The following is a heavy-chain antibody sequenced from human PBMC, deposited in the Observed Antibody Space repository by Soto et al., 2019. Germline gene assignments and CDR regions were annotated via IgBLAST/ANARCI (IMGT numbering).Heavy chain of an antibody. CDR1: GFSFSTSAVG. CDR3: AHVYWAASGTRYYFDY. Sequence: QITLKESGPPLVKPTQTLTLTCTFSGFSFSTSAVGVGWIRQPPGKALEWLALIYWDDDKRYSPSLKSRLTITKDTSRNQVFVTMTNMDPVDTATYYCAHVYWAASGTRYYFDYWGQGTLVTVSS. J-gene: IGHJ4*02. D-gene: IGHD6-13*01. V-gene: IGHV2-5*02. CDR2: IYWDDDK.